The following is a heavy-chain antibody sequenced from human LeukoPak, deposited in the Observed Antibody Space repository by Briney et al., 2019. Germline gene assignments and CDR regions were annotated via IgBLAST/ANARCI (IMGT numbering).Heavy chain of an antibody. J-gene: IGHJ4*02. CDR2: ISYSGST. CDR3: ARGGEGYNYVY. Sequence: SETLSPTCTVSGGSISTYYWSWIRQPPRKGLEWIGYISYSGSTHYNPSLKSRATISADTSKNQFSLKLTSMTAADTAVYHCARGGEGYNYVYWGQGTLVTVSS. CDR1: GGSISTYY. V-gene: IGHV4-59*08. D-gene: IGHD5-24*01.